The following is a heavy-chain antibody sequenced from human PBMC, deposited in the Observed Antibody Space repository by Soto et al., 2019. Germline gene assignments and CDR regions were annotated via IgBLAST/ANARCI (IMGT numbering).Heavy chain of an antibody. J-gene: IGHJ4*02. CDR1: GGSISSSNW. CDR3: ASIFGTYYYDSSGYPFDY. Sequence: QVQLQESGPGLVKPSGTLSLTCAVSGGSISSSNWWSWVRQPPGKGLEWIGEIYHSGSTNYNPSLKSRVTISVDKSKNQFSLKLSSVTDADTAVYYCASIFGTYYYDSSGYPFDYWGQGTLVTVSS. D-gene: IGHD3-22*01. CDR2: IYHSGST. V-gene: IGHV4-4*02.